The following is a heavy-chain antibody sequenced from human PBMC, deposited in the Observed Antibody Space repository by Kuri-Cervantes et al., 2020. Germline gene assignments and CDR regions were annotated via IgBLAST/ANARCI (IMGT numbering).Heavy chain of an antibody. CDR3: ARSWDRGERPDCFDP. D-gene: IGHD3-10*01. V-gene: IGHV1-46*01. CDR1: GYTFTSYY. CDR2: INPSGGST. Sequence: ASVKVSCKASGYTFTSYYMHWVRQAPGQGLEWMGIINPSGGSTSYAQKFQGRVTMTRDTSTSTVYMDLSSLRSEDTAVYYCARSWDRGERPDCFDPWGQGTLVTVSS. J-gene: IGHJ5*02.